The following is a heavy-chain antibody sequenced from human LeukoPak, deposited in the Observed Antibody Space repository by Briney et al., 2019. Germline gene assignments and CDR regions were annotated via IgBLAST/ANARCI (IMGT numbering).Heavy chain of an antibody. CDR1: GYTFTSYY. D-gene: IGHD1-7*01. Sequence: SVTVSCKASGYTFTSYYMHWVRQAPGQGLEWMGGIIPIFGTANYAQKFQGGVTITTDESTSTAYMELSSLRSEDTVVYYCARDKYRSITGTTTYYFDYWGQGTLVTVSS. J-gene: IGHJ4*02. CDR2: IIPIFGTA. CDR3: ARDKYRSITGTTTYYFDY. V-gene: IGHV1-69*05.